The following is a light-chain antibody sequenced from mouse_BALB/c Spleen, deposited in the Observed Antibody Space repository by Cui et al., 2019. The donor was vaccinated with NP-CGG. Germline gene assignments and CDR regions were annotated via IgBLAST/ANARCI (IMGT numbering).Light chain of an antibody. V-gene: IGLV1*01. CDR1: TGAVTTSNY. CDR2: GTN. CDR3: ALWYSNHWV. J-gene: IGLJ1*01. Sequence: QAVLTQESALTPSPGETVTLTCRSSTGAVTTSNYANWVQEKPDHLFTGLIGGTNNRAPGVPARFSGSLIGDKAALTVTGARTEDEAIYFCALWYSNHWVFGGGTKLTVL.